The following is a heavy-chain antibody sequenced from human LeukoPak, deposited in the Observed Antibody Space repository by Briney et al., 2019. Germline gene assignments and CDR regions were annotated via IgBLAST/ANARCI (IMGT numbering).Heavy chain of an antibody. V-gene: IGHV1-18*04. D-gene: IGHD6-6*01. Sequence: ASVKVSCKASGYTFTSYYMHWVRQAPGQGLEWMGWISAYNGNTNYAQKLQGRVTMTTDTSTSTAYMELRSLRSDDTAVYYCARVGGSSYYYYYYMDVWGKGTTVTVSS. CDR2: ISAYNGNT. J-gene: IGHJ6*03. CDR3: ARVGGSSYYYYYYMDV. CDR1: GYTFTSYY.